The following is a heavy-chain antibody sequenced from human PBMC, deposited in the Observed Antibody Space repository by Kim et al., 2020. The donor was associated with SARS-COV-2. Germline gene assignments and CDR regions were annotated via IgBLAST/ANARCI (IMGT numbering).Heavy chain of an antibody. Sequence: SIGDVDSVKGRFANSRDNAKNSLYLQMNSLGAEDTALYYCAKALGHDADYWGQGTLVTVSS. CDR2: SI. CDR3: AKALGHDADY. D-gene: IGHD7-27*01. V-gene: IGHV3-9*01. J-gene: IGHJ4*02.